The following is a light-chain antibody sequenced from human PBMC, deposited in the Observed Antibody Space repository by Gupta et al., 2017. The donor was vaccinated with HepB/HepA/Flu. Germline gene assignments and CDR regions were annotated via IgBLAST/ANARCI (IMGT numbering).Light chain of an antibody. J-gene: IGKJ1*01. CDR3: MQALQTPWT. CDR2: LGS. V-gene: IGKV2-28*01. Sequence: DIVMTQSPLSLPVTPGEPASISCRSSQSLLHSNGYKYLDWYLQKPGQSPQLLIYLGSNRASGVPDRFSGSGLGTDFTLKISRVEAEDVGVYYCMQALQTPWTFGQGTKVEIK. CDR1: QSLLHSNGYKY.